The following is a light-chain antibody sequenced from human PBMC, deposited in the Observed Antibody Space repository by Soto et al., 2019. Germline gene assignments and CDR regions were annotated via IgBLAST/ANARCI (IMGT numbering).Light chain of an antibody. CDR2: GAS. CDR3: QHYNNWPPWT. CDR1: QSVSSN. J-gene: IGKJ1*01. Sequence: EIVMTQSPATLSVSPGERATLSCRASQSVSSNLAWYQQKPGQAPRLLIYGASTRATGIPATFSGSGSGTDFTLTISSLQSEDFPIYYCQHYNNWPPWTFGQGTKVEIK. V-gene: IGKV3-15*01.